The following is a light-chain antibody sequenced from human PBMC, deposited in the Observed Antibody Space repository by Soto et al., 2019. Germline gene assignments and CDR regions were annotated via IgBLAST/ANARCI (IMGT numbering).Light chain of an antibody. CDR2: GAS. J-gene: IGKJ3*01. V-gene: IGKV3-20*01. CDR1: QSVSSSY. Sequence: EIVLTQSPGTLSLSPGERATLSCRASQSVSSSYLAWYQQKPGQAPRLLIYGASSRATGTPDRFSGSGSGTDFTLTISKLEPEDFAVYYCQQYGSFFTFGPGTKVDIK. CDR3: QQYGSFFT.